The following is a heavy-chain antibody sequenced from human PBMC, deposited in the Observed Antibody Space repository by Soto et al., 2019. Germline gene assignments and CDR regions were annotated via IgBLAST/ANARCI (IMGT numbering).Heavy chain of an antibody. CDR1: GYSFTSYW. CDR3: AKSYCGGDCYYRYYYGTDV. J-gene: IGHJ6*02. D-gene: IGHD2-21*02. CDR2: IYPGDSDT. Sequence: GESLKISCKGSGYSFTSYWIGWVRQMPGKGLEWMGIIYPGDSDTRYSPSFQGQVTISADKSISTAYLQWSSLKASDTAMYYCAKSYCGGDCYYRYYYGTDVWGQGTTVNVSS. V-gene: IGHV5-51*01.